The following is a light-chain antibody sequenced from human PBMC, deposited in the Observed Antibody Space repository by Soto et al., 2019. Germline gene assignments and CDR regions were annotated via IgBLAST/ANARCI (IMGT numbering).Light chain of an antibody. J-gene: IGLJ1*01. CDR2: DVS. CDR1: SSDIGAYDY. CDR3: CSFADSSARDYV. Sequence: QSALTQPASVSGSPGQSITISCTGTSSDIGAYDYVSWYQQHPGGVPKLLIYDVSSRPSGVSSRFSGSNSGNTASLTLSSPQAEDESDYYCCSFADSSARDYVFGGGTKLTVL. V-gene: IGLV2-14*03.